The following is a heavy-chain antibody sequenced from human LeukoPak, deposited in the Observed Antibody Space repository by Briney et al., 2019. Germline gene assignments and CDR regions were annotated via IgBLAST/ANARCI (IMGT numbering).Heavy chain of an antibody. CDR1: GFTFTNYW. Sequence: GGSLRLSCAASGFTFTNYWMTWVRQAPGKGPEWVANIKQDGSEKYYVDSVMGRFTISRDNAKNSLYLQMNSLRAEDTAVYYCARVMRYCTNGVCYTGGYFDYWGQGTLVTVSS. D-gene: IGHD2-8*01. V-gene: IGHV3-7*01. CDR3: ARVMRYCTNGVCYTGGYFDY. CDR2: IKQDGSEK. J-gene: IGHJ4*02.